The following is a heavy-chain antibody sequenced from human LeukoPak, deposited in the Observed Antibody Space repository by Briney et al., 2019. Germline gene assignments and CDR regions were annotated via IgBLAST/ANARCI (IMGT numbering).Heavy chain of an antibody. J-gene: IGHJ3*02. CDR3: ARRSQRITMVQGVIISAFDI. CDR1: GGSISSSSYY. Sequence: PSETLSLTCTVSGGSISSSSYYWGWIRQPPGKGLEWIGSIYYSGSTYYNPSLKSRVTISVDTSKNQFSLKLSSVTAADTAVYYCARRSQRITMVQGVIISAFDIWGQGTMVTVSS. V-gene: IGHV4-39*01. CDR2: IYYSGST. D-gene: IGHD3-10*01.